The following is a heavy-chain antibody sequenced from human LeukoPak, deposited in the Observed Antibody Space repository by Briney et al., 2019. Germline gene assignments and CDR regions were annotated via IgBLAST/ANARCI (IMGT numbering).Heavy chain of an antibody. D-gene: IGHD3-9*01. J-gene: IGHJ5*02. V-gene: IGHV1-2*02. CDR1: GYTLTGYY. CDR3: ARDYGHYDILTGYRYNWFDP. CDR2: INPNSGGT. Sequence: GASVKVSCKASGYTLTGYYMHWVRQAPGQGLEWMGWINPNSGGTNYAQKFQGRITMTRDTSISTAYMELSRLRSDDTAVYYCARDYGHYDILTGYRYNWFDPWGQGTLVTVSS.